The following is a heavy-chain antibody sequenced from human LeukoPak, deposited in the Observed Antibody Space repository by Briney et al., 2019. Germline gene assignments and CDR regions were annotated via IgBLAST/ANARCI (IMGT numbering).Heavy chain of an antibody. CDR2: ISPDGTNT. V-gene: IGHV3-74*01. J-gene: IGHJ3*02. Sequence: PGGSLRLSCAGSGFTFNNYWIHWVRQAPGKGLVWVSRISPDGTNTIYADSVKGRFTISRDNAKNTLSLEMNSLRAEDTAVYYCARQSNGGRRAFDIWGRGTMVSVSS. CDR1: GFTFNNYW. CDR3: ARQSNGGRRAFDI. D-gene: IGHD2-8*01.